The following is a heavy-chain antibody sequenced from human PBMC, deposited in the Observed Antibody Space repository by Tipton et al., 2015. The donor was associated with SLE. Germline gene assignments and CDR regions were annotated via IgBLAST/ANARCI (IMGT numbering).Heavy chain of an antibody. CDR2: IFYTGTT. J-gene: IGHJ3*01. CDR3: ARVDDAFDV. CDR1: GGSISGATYY. Sequence: TLSLTCTVSGGSISGATYYWGWIRQPPGKGLEWIGSIFYTGTTYYSPSLKSRVTISVDTSKNQFSLKLSSVTAADTAVYYCARVDDAFDVWGQGTRVTVSS. V-gene: IGHV4-39*07.